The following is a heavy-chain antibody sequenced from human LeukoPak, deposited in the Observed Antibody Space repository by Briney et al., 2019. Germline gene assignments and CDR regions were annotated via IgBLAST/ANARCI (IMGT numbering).Heavy chain of an antibody. J-gene: IGHJ1*01. CDR3: ARGAIVVAQRSPNRAEYFQH. V-gene: IGHV4-34*01. Sequence: PSETLSLTCAVYGGSFSGYYRSWIRQPPGKGLEWIGEINHSGSTNYNPSLKSRVTISVDTSKNQFSLKLSSVTAADTAVYYCARGAIVVAQRSPNRAEYFQHWGQGTLVTVSS. CDR2: INHSGST. D-gene: IGHD2-15*01. CDR1: GGSFSGYY.